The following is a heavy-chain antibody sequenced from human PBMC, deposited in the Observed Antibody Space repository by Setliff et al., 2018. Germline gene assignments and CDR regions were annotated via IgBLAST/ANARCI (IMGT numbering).Heavy chain of an antibody. V-gene: IGHV1-69*05. CDR3: ARVGDGYNLDY. CDR2: IIPMFGTP. D-gene: IGHD5-12*01. CDR1: GDSFSNYA. Sequence: SVKVSCKASGDSFSNYAISWVRQAPGQGLEWMGGIIPMFGTPAYTQKFQDRVTITTDESTSTVFMEVSSLRSDDTAVYYCARVGDGYNLDYWGQGTLVTV. J-gene: IGHJ4*02.